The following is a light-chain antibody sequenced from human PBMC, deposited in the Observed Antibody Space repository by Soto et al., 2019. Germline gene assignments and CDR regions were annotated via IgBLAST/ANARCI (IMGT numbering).Light chain of an antibody. J-gene: IGKJ1*01. V-gene: IGKV4-1*01. CDR2: WAS. CDR3: QQYYSTVRT. Sequence: DIVMTQSPDSLAVSLGDRATINCKSSQSILYTSNDKNYLAWYQQKPGQPPKLLIYWASTRESGVPDRFSGSGSGTDFTLTISSLQAEDVAVYYCQQYYSTVRTFGQGTKVEIK. CDR1: QSILYTSNDKNY.